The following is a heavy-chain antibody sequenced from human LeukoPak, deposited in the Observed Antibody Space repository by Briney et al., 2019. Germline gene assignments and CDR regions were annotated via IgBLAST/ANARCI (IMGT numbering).Heavy chain of an antibody. J-gene: IGHJ4*02. CDR1: GFTFSSYS. D-gene: IGHD3-9*01. Sequence: GGSLRLSCAASGFTFSSYSMNWVRQAPGKGLEWVSSISSSSSYIYYADSVKGRFTISRDNAKNSLYLQMNSLRAEDTAVYYCARGRNYDILTGYYPGVGFDYWGQGTLVTVSS. CDR2: ISSSSSYI. CDR3: ARGRNYDILTGYYPGVGFDY. V-gene: IGHV3-21*01.